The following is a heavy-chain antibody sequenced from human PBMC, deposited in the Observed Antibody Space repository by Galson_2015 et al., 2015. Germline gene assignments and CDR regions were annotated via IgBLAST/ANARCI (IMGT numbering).Heavy chain of an antibody. D-gene: IGHD4-17*01. J-gene: IGHJ4*02. V-gene: IGHV6-1*01. CDR1: GDSVSSNSAG. CDR2: TYYRSKWYN. Sequence: CAISGDSVSSNSAGWHWIRQSPSRGLEWLGRTYYRSKWYNDYAVPVKSRITINPDTSKNQFSLQLNSVTPEDTAVYYCARVGDYGDLNFDYWGQGTRVTVSS. CDR3: ARVGDYGDLNFDY.